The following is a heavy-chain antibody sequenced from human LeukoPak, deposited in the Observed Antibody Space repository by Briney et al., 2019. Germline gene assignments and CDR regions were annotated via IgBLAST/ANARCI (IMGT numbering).Heavy chain of an antibody. Sequence: SQTLSLTCAISGDSVSSNTAAWNWNRQSPSRGLEWLGRTYYRSQWYNDYAVSVKGRITINPDTSKNQFSLQLNSVTPEDTAVYYCARVTVTTLENWGQGTLVTVSS. D-gene: IGHD4-17*01. CDR1: GDSVSSNTAA. V-gene: IGHV6-1*01. CDR2: TYYRSQWYN. J-gene: IGHJ4*02. CDR3: ARVTVTTLEN.